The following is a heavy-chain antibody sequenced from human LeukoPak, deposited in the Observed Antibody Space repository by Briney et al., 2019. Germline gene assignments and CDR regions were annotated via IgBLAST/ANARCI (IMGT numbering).Heavy chain of an antibody. Sequence: GGTLRLSCAASGFTFSNYGLSWVRQAPGKGLEWVSGINWNGGSTGYADSVKGRFTISRDNAKNSLYLQMNSLRAEDTALYYCARGFTYYYDSSGYFSPFDYWGQGTLVTVSS. J-gene: IGHJ4*02. CDR3: ARGFTYYYDSSGYFSPFDY. CDR2: INWNGGST. V-gene: IGHV3-20*04. D-gene: IGHD3-22*01. CDR1: GFTFSNYG.